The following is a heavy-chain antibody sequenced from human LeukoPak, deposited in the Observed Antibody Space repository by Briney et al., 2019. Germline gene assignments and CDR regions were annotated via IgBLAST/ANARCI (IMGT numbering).Heavy chain of an antibody. D-gene: IGHD1-26*01. CDR2: ISGSGGST. Sequence: PGGSLRLSCAASGFTFSSHAMSWVRQAPGKRLEWVSAISGSGGSTYYADSVKGRFTISRDNSKNTLYLQMNSLRAEDTAVYYCANLGIVGATPTFDYWGQGTLVTVSS. J-gene: IGHJ4*02. CDR3: ANLGIVGATPTFDY. CDR1: GFTFSSHA. V-gene: IGHV3-23*01.